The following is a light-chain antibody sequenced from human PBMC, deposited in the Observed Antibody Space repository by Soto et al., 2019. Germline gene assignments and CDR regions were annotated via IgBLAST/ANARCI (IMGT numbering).Light chain of an antibody. V-gene: IGLV2-14*01. CDR1: SSDIGASNY. CDR2: EVS. CDR3: SSYAINSVTLYV. Sequence: QSALTQPACVSLSPGQSITISCTGTSSDIGASNYVSWYQQHPGKAPKVMIYEVSNRPSGVSNRFSGSKSGNTASLSISGLQAEDEADYYCSSYAINSVTLYVFGTGTKVTVL. J-gene: IGLJ1*01.